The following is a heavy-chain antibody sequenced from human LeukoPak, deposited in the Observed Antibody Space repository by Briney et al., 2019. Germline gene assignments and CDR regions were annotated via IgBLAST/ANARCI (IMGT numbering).Heavy chain of an antibody. CDR2: IRYDGSNK. J-gene: IGHJ3*02. V-gene: IGHV3-30*02. CDR1: GFTFSSYD. CDR3: ARAKSDRTLFDACDI. D-gene: IGHD1-14*01. Sequence: GGSLRLSCAASGFTFSSYDMHWVRQAPGKGLEWVAFIRYDGSNKYDADSVKGRFTISRDNAKNSLYLQMNSLKAEDTAVYYCARAKSDRTLFDACDIWGQGTMVTVSS.